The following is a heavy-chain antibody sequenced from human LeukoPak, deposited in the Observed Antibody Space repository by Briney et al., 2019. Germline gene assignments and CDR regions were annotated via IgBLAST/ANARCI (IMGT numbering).Heavy chain of an antibody. CDR3: AVVFLESLLSGPLFDY. V-gene: IGHV3-48*01. Sequence: PGGSLRLSCAASGFTFSSYSMNWVRQAPGKGLEWVSYISSSSSTIYYADSVKGRFTISRDNAKNSLYLQMNSLRAEDTAVYYCAVVFLESLLSGPLFDYWGQGTLVTVSS. CDR1: GFTFSSYS. CDR2: ISSSSSTI. D-gene: IGHD3-3*01. J-gene: IGHJ4*02.